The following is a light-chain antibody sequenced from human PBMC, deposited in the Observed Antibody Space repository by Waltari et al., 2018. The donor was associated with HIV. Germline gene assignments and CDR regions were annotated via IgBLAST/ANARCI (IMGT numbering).Light chain of an antibody. V-gene: IGLV2-23*02. CDR2: DVS. Sequence: TISCTGTSSDVGNYNYVSWYQQHPGKVPKLMIYDVSKRPSGVSNRLSGSKSGNTASLTISGLQAEDEADYYCCSYAGTNTYVFGSGTKVTVL. J-gene: IGLJ1*01. CDR3: CSYAGTNTYV. CDR1: SSDVGNYNY.